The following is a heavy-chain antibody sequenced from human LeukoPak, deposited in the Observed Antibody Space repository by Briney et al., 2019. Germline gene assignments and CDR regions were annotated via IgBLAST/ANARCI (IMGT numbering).Heavy chain of an antibody. V-gene: IGHV3-15*04. Sequence: GGSLRHSCEASGLTFTNAWRTWVRQAPGKGLEWVGRIESKTDGGTTDYAAPVKGRFTISRDNSKGTLLLQMNSLRAEDTAVYYCAKVRWDNSGWYYLDSWGQGTLVTVSS. J-gene: IGHJ4*02. D-gene: IGHD6-19*01. CDR3: AKVRWDNSGWYYLDS. CDR2: IESKTDGGTT. CDR1: GLTFTNAW.